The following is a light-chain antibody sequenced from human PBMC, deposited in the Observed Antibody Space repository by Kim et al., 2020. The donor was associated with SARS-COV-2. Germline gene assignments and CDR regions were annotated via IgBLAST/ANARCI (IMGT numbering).Light chain of an antibody. V-gene: IGLV1-44*01. CDR3: AAWDDSLNGYV. Sequence: QSALTQPPSASGTPGQRVTISCSGSSSNIGSNTVNWYQQLPGTAPKLFIYSNNQRPSGVPDRFSGSKSGTSASLAISGLQSEDEADYYCAAWDDSLNGYVFATGTKVTVL. CDR2: SNN. CDR1: SSNIGSNT. J-gene: IGLJ1*01.